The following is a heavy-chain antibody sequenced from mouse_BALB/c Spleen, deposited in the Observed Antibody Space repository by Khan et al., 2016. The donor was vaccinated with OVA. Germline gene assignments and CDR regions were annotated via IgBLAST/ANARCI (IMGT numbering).Heavy chain of an antibody. D-gene: IGHD2-12*01. J-gene: IGHJ2*01. CDR2: ISSGGST. V-gene: IGHV5-6-5*01. CDR1: GFTFSSYV. Sequence: EVKLVESGGGSVKPGGSLKLSCAVSGFTFSSYVMSWIRQTPEKRLEWVASISSGGSTYYPDSVKGRFTISRDNARNVVYLQMSSLRSEYIAIYYCSREAYRYDEYYFDYWGQGTTLTVSS. CDR3: SREAYRYDEYYFDY.